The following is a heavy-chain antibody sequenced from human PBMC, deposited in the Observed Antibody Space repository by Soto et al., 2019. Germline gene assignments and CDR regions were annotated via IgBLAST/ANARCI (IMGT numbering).Heavy chain of an antibody. J-gene: IGHJ5*02. Sequence: KPSETLSLTCTVSGGSISSYYWSWIRQPPGKGLEWIGYIYYSGSTNYNPSLKSRVTISVDTSKNQFSLKLSSVTAADTAVYYCARDLRRYGLNWFDPWGQGTLVTVSS. V-gene: IGHV4-59*01. CDR1: GGSISSYY. CDR2: IYYSGST. D-gene: IGHD5-18*01. CDR3: ARDLRRYGLNWFDP.